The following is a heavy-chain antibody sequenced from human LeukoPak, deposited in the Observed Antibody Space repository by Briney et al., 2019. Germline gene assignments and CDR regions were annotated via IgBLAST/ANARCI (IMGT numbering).Heavy chain of an antibody. D-gene: IGHD4-23*01. V-gene: IGHV1-2*02. CDR3: ARGYGGNSFTP. J-gene: IGHJ5*02. CDR2: INPNSGGT. Sequence: VASVKVSCKASGYTITGYYMHWLRQAPGQGLEWMGWINPNSGGTNYTQKFEGRVTMTRDTSISTAYMELSRLTSDDTAVYYCARGYGGNSFTPWGQGILVTVAS. CDR1: GYTITGYY.